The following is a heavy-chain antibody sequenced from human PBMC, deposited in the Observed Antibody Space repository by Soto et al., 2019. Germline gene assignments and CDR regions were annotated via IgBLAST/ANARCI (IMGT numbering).Heavy chain of an antibody. Sequence: QVQLQESGPGLVKPSETLSLTCTVSGGSISSYYWSWIRQPPGKGLEWIGYIYYSGSTNYNPSLKSRVTISVDTSKNQFSLKLSSVTAADTAVYYCARDVDPQVNWFDPWGQGTLVTVSS. V-gene: IGHV4-59*01. J-gene: IGHJ5*02. CDR1: GGSISSYY. CDR3: ARDVDPQVNWFDP. CDR2: IYYSGST. D-gene: IGHD5-12*01.